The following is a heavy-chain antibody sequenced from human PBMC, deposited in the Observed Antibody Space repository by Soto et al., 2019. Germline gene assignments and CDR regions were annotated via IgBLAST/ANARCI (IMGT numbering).Heavy chain of an antibody. Sequence: QVQLQESGPGLVKPSQTLSLTCTVSGGSISSGDYYWSWIRQPPGKGLEWIGYIYYSGSTYYNPSLKSRVTIAVATSKNQFSLKLSSVTAADTAVYYCASNSSGYTFYDYWGQGTLVTVSS. CDR2: IYYSGST. CDR1: GGSISSGDYY. J-gene: IGHJ4*02. V-gene: IGHV4-30-4*01. D-gene: IGHD5-18*01. CDR3: ASNSSGYTFYDY.